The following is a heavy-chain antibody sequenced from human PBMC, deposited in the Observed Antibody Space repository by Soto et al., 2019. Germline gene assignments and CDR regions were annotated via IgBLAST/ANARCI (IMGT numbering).Heavy chain of an antibody. CDR3: ASTISHGDNWYFDF. V-gene: IGHV3-23*01. CDR1: GFTFSSYA. D-gene: IGHD4-17*01. J-gene: IGHJ2*01. Sequence: QPGGSLRLSCAASGFTFSSYAMSWVRQAPGKGLEWVSAISGSGGSTYYADSVKGRFTISRDNSKNTLYLQMNSLRAEDTAVHYCASTISHGDNWYFDFWGRGTLVTVSS. CDR2: ISGSGGST.